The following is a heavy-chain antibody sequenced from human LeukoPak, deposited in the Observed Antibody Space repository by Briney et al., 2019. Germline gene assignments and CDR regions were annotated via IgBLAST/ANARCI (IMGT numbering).Heavy chain of an antibody. CDR1: GYTFTNYG. V-gene: IGHV1-18*01. D-gene: IGHD4-23*01. CDR3: ARDHAAGWELPLNWFDP. J-gene: IGHJ5*02. Sequence: ASVKVSCKASGYTFTNYGINWVRQAPGQGLEWMGWISTYNGHTNYAQKLQGRVTMTTDISTSTAYMELRSLRSDDTAVYYCARDHAAGWELPLNWFDPWGQGTLVTVSS. CDR2: ISTYNGHT.